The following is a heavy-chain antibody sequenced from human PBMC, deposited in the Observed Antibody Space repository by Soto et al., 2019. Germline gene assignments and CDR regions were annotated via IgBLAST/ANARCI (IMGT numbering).Heavy chain of an antibody. J-gene: IGHJ4*02. CDR1: CYTFTSYG. V-gene: IGHV1-18*01. CDR3: ARDRPIVVVPAAGVTTFDY. Sequence: ASVKVACKASCYTFTSYGISWVRQDTGQGLEWMGWISAYNGNTNYAQKLQGRVTMTTDTSTSTAYMELRSLRSDDTAVYYCARDRPIVVVPAAGVTTFDYWGQGALVTVS. CDR2: ISAYNGNT. D-gene: IGHD2-2*01.